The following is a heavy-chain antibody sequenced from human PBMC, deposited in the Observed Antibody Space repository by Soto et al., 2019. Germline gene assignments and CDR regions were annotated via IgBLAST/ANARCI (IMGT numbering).Heavy chain of an antibody. CDR2: IDKTGVST. D-gene: IGHD5-18*01. J-gene: IGHJ4*02. CDR3: AKDRPRRTSGYFFDY. Sequence: PGGSLRLSCAASGVTFGSYAMSLVRKDTGKGLEWVSTIDKTGVSTYYADSVKGQFTISRDNAKNSLYLQMNSLRAEDTAVYYCAKDRPRRTSGYFFDYWGQGTPGTVSS. V-gene: IGHV3-23*01. CDR1: GVTFGSYA.